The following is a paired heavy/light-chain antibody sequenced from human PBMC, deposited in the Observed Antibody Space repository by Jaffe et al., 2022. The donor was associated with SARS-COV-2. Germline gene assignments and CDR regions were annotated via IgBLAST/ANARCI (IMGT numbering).Heavy chain of an antibody. CDR1: GFTFSSYN. J-gene: IGHJ6*03. CDR2: IGSGNTGTI. D-gene: IGHD1-26*01. CDR3: ARDIVGTTSYHYHMDV. Sequence: EVQLVESGGGVELPGGSLRLSCAGAGFTFSSYNMNWVRQAPGKGLEWVSHIGSGNTGTIYYADSVKGRFTISRDNAKNTLYLHMNILRAEDTAVYYCARDIVGTTSYHYHMDVWGKGTTVTVSS. V-gene: IGHV3-48*01.
Light chain of an antibody. J-gene: IGKJ2*01. V-gene: IGKV1-39*01. CDR1: QSISSY. Sequence: DIQMTQSPSSLSAFEGDRVTISCRASQSISSYLNWYQQKPGKAPKLLIYAASSLQSGVPSRFSGSGSGTDFTLTINNLQPEDFATYFCQQSYSSPRYTFGQGTKLEI. CDR2: AAS. CDR3: QQSYSSPRYT.